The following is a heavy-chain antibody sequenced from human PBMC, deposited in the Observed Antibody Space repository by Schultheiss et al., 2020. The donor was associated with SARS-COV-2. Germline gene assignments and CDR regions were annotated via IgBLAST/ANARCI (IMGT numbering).Heavy chain of an antibody. V-gene: IGHV3-21*01. CDR1: GFTFSSYA. D-gene: IGHD4-11*01. CDR2: VSSSSSYI. Sequence: GGSLRLSCAASGFTFSSYAMNWVRQAPGKGLEWVSSVSSSSSYIYYADSVKGRFTISRDNAKNSLYLQMNSLRAEDTAVYYCAREARPYTVTEHYGYDPNAFDIWGQGTMVTVSS. J-gene: IGHJ3*02. CDR3: AREARPYTVTEHYGYDPNAFDI.